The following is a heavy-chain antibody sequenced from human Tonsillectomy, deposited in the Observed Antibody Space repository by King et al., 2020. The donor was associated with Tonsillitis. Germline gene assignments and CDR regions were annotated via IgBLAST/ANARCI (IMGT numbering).Heavy chain of an antibody. CDR3: ARDITDYYGSGVLDY. CDR1: GFTFSSYA. Sequence: VQLVESGGGVVQPGRSLRLSCAASGFTFSSYAMHWVRQAPGKGLEWVAVISYDGSNKYYADSVKGRFTISRDNSKNTLYLQMNSLRAEEPAVYYCARDITDYYGSGVLDYWGQGTLVTVSS. J-gene: IGHJ4*02. CDR2: ISYDGSNK. D-gene: IGHD3-10*01. V-gene: IGHV3-30-3*01.